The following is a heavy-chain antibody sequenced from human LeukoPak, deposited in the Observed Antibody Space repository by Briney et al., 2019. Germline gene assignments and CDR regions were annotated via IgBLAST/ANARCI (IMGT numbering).Heavy chain of an antibody. Sequence: SETLSLTCAVYGGSFSGYYWSWIRQPPGKGLEWIGEINHSGSTNYNPSLKSRVTISVDTSKNQFSLKLSSVTAADTAVYYCARTYSGSSRRFQHWGQGTLVTVSS. J-gene: IGHJ1*01. V-gene: IGHV4-34*01. CDR1: GGSFSGYY. CDR3: ARTYSGSSRRFQH. D-gene: IGHD1-26*01. CDR2: INHSGST.